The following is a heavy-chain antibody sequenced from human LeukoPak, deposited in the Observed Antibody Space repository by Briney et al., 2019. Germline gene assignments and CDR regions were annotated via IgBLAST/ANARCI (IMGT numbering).Heavy chain of an antibody. CDR3: ARGGYCSGGICYYLNAFDI. CDR2: IVSSGSTI. V-gene: IGHV3-48*03. Sequence: GGSLRLSCAASGFSFSTYEMNWVRQAPGKGLEWVSYIVSSGSTIYYADSAKGRFTISRDNAKNSLFLQMNSLRAGDTAVYYCARGGYCSGGICYYLNAFDIWGQGTKVTVSS. J-gene: IGHJ3*02. D-gene: IGHD2-15*01. CDR1: GFSFSTYE.